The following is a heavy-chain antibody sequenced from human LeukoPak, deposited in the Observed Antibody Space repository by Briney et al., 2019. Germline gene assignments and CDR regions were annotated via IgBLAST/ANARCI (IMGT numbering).Heavy chain of an antibody. J-gene: IGHJ4*02. Sequence: GGSLRLSCAASGFTFSSYEMNWVRQAPGKGLEWVLYISTSGSTIYCAASMKGRFTISRDNAKNSLSLQMNSLRAEDTAVYYCARDQVRYIDYWGQGTLVTVSS. CDR1: GFTFSSYE. CDR3: ARDQVRYIDY. V-gene: IGHV3-48*03. D-gene: IGHD1-1*01. CDR2: ISTSGSTI.